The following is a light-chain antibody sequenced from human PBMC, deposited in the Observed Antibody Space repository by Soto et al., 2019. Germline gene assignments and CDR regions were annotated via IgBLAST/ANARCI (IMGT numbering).Light chain of an antibody. CDR3: QQLRSYPIT. J-gene: IGKJ5*01. Sequence: DIQLTQSPYFLSASVGDRVTITCRASQGIRIYAAWYQQKPGKAPNLLIYTASALQGGVPSRFSGSGSGTEFTLTISSLQPEDCAIYYCQQLRSYPITFGQGTRLEIK. CDR1: QGIRIY. V-gene: IGKV1-9*01. CDR2: TAS.